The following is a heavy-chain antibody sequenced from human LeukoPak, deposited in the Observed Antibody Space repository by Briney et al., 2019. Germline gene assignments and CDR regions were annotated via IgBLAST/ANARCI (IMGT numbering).Heavy chain of an antibody. CDR1: GGSFSGYY. J-gene: IGHJ4*02. V-gene: IGHV4-34*01. Sequence: PSETLSLTCAVYGGSFSGYYWSWIRQPPGKGLEWIGEINHSGSTNYIPSLKSRLTISVDTSKNQFSLKLSSVTAADTAVYYCARATRAARHFDYWGQGTLVTVSS. CDR2: INHSGST. D-gene: IGHD6-6*01. CDR3: ARATRAARHFDY.